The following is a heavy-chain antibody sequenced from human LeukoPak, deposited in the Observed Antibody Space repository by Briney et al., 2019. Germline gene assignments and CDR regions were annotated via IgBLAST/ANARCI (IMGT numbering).Heavy chain of an antibody. V-gene: IGHV3-23*01. D-gene: IGHD2-2*01. CDR2: ISGSGGST. J-gene: IGHJ4*02. Sequence: GGSLRLSCAASGFTFSSYAMSWVRQAPGKGLEWVAAISGSGGSTYYADSVKGRFTISRDNSKNTLYLQMNSLRAEDTAVYYCAKALSEIYCSSTSCYLLDYWGQGTLVTVSS. CDR3: AKALSEIYCSSTSCYLLDY. CDR1: GFTFSSYA.